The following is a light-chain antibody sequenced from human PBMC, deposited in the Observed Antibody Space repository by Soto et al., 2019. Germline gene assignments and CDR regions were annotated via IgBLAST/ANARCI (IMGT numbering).Light chain of an antibody. CDR2: DDD. CDR3: GSWDSSLSAYV. Sequence: VLSQPPSVSAAPGQRVTISCSGSSSNIGGNSVSWYQQLPGTAPKLLIYDDDQRPSGIPDRFSGAKSGTSATLGITGFQTGDEADYYCGSWDSSLSAYVFGTGTKVTVL. V-gene: IGLV1-51*01. J-gene: IGLJ1*01. CDR1: SSNIGGNS.